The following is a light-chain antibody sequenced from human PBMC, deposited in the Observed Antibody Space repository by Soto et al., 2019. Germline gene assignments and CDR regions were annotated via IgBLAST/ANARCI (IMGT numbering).Light chain of an antibody. Sequence: IQMTQSPSSLSASVGDRVTITCRASQSISSWLAWYLQKPGKAPKLLIYDASSLESGVPSRFSGSGSGTEFTLTISSLQPDDFATYYCQQYNSYSPTFGQGTKVDIK. J-gene: IGKJ1*01. V-gene: IGKV1-5*01. CDR1: QSISSW. CDR3: QQYNSYSPT. CDR2: DAS.